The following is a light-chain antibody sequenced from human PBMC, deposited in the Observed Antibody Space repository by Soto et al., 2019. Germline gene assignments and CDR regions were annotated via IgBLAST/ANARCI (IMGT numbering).Light chain of an antibody. Sequence: DIQMTQSPSSLFASVGDRVTITCQASQDIRKNLNWYQQKPGRAPKLLIYGVSNLETGVPSRFSGSGSGTDFTLTITSLQPEDMSTYYCQQYNDLITFGGGTKVEI. CDR2: GVS. CDR1: QDIRKN. J-gene: IGKJ4*01. CDR3: QQYNDLIT. V-gene: IGKV1-33*01.